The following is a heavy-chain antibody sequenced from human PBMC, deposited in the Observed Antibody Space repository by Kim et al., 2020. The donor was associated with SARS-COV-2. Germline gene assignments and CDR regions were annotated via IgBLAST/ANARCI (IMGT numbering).Heavy chain of an antibody. CDR1: GFTVSSNY. J-gene: IGHJ6*02. CDR3: ARELGDYGAKTYYYYGMDV. Sequence: GGSLRLSCAASGFTVSSNYMSWVRQAPGKGLEWVSVIYSGGSTYYADSVNGRFTISRDNSKNTLYLQMNSLRAEDTAVYYCARELGDYGAKTYYYYGMDVWGQGTTVTVSS. D-gene: IGHD4-17*01. CDR2: IYSGGST. V-gene: IGHV3-66*02.